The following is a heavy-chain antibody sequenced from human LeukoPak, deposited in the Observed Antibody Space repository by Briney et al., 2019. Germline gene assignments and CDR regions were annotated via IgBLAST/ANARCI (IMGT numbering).Heavy chain of an antibody. J-gene: IGHJ4*02. D-gene: IGHD3-10*01. CDR2: LSASGGST. Sequence: GGSLRLSCAASGFTFSSYAMTWVRQAPGKGLEWVSSLSASGGSTYYADSVKGRFTISRDNSKNTLYLQMNSLRAEDTAVYYCAKEGRYYGSGSYRDFDYWGQGTLVTVSS. V-gene: IGHV3-23*01. CDR1: GFTFSSYA. CDR3: AKEGRYYGSGSYRDFDY.